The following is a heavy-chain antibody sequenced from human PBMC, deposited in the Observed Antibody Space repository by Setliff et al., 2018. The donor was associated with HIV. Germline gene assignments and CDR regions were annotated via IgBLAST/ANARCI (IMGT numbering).Heavy chain of an antibody. CDR1: GFTFSAYS. D-gene: IGHD4-17*01. Sequence: GGSLRLSCAASGFTFSAYSMNWVRQVPGKGLEWVSCISTSGNFIYYADSVKGRFTVSRDNAKNSLYLQMNSLRAGDTAVYYCLRGGSFGDIPNCWGQGTLVIVSS. CDR2: ISTSGNFI. J-gene: IGHJ4*02. CDR3: LRGGSFGDIPNC. V-gene: IGHV3-21*06.